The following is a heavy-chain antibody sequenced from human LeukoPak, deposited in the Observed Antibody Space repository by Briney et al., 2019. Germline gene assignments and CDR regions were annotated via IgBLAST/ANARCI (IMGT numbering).Heavy chain of an antibody. CDR1: GFTFRNYW. J-gene: IGHJ1*01. Sequence: GGSLRLSCAASGFTFRNYWMRWVRQAPGKGLEWVANIKEDGSEKYYVDSVKGRFTISRDNAKNSLYLQMNSLRAEDTAVYYCARVFHRFGDSSGYRNFQHWGQGTLVTVSS. CDR3: ARVFHRFGDSSGYRNFQH. V-gene: IGHV3-7*03. D-gene: IGHD3-22*01. CDR2: IKEDGSEK.